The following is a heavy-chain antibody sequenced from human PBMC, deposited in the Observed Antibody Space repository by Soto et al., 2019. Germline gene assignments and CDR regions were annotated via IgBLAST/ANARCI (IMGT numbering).Heavy chain of an antibody. Sequence: GASVKVCSKTSGDPFTSYDSTWGRQATEQVLQWMGWMNPNSGDTAYAQKLQGRVTMIRNTSISTAYMELSSLISEDTAVYNCAKVSLRNDVESGSCYDVMVVLGQGTTVSV. CDR2: MNPNSGDT. CDR1: GDPFTSYD. CDR3: AKVSLRNDVESGSCYDVMVV. V-gene: IGHV1-8*02. J-gene: IGHJ6*01. D-gene: IGHD3-3*01.